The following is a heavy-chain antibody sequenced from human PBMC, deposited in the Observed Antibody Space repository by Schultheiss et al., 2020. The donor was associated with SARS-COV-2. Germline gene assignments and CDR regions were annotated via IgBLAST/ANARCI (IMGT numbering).Heavy chain of an antibody. CDR2: IYSGGST. Sequence: GGSLRLSCAASGFTVSSNYMSWVRQAPGKGLEWVSVIYSGGSTYYADSVKGRFTISRDNSKNTLYLQMNSLRAEDTAVYYCARDGGSSASYYYYGMDVWGQGTTVTVSS. CDR1: GFTVSSNY. D-gene: IGHD6-6*01. J-gene: IGHJ6*02. CDR3: ARDGGSSASYYYYGMDV. V-gene: IGHV3-66*01.